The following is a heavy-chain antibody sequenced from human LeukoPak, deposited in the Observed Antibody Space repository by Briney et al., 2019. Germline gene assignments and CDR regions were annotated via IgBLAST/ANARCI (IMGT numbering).Heavy chain of an antibody. Sequence: ASVKVSCKASGYTFTSYDINWVRQATGQGLEWMGWMNPNSGNTGYAQKFQGRVTMTRNTSISTAYMELSSLRSEDTAVYYCARGHTLGIGFDYWGQGTLVTVSS. V-gene: IGHV1-8*01. CDR2: MNPNSGNT. D-gene: IGHD7-27*01. CDR1: GYTFTSYD. CDR3: ARGHTLGIGFDY. J-gene: IGHJ4*02.